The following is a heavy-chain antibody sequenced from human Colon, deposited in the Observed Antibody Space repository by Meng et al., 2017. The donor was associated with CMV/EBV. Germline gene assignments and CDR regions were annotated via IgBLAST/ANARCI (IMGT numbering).Heavy chain of an antibody. Sequence: GESLKISCAASGFKFNDYYMHWVRQAPGKGLEWVASIRYDGNSQFYADSVKGRFTISRDNAKNSLYLQMNSLRAEDTALYYCARELLYYDSSGCFDYWGQGTLVTVSS. CDR2: IRYDGNSQ. CDR1: GFKFNDYY. J-gene: IGHJ4*02. CDR3: ARELLYYDSSGCFDY. D-gene: IGHD3-22*01. V-gene: IGHV3-30*02.